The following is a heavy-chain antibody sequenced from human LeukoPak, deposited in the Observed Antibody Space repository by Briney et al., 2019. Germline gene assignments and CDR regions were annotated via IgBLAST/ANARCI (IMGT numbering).Heavy chain of an antibody. V-gene: IGHV1-18*01. Sequence: TSVKVSCKSSGSTFTSYGFSWLWLGPAPGHEWMGLISAYNGNTNYAQKLQGRVTMTTGTATSTAYMELRSLRSDDTAVYYCARELDYGDIEYDNWGQGTLVTVSS. CDR1: GSTFTSYG. CDR2: ISAYNGNT. J-gene: IGHJ4*02. CDR3: ARELDYGDIEYDN. D-gene: IGHD4-17*01.